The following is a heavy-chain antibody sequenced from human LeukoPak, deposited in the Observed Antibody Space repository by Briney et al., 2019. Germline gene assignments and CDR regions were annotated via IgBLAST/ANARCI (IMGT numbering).Heavy chain of an antibody. J-gene: IGHJ3*02. Sequence: QPGGSLRLSCAASGFTFSSYGMHWVRQAPGKGLEWVAFIRYDGSNKYYADSVKGRFTISRDNSKNTLYLQMNSLRAEDTAVYYCAKDPPPAAIPPRPAFDIWGQGTMVTVSS. CDR3: AKDPPPAAIPPRPAFDI. CDR1: GFTFSSYG. D-gene: IGHD2-2*01. V-gene: IGHV3-30*02. CDR2: IRYDGSNK.